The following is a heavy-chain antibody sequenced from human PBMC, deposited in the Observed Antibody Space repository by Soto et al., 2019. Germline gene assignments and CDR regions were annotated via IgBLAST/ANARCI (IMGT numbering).Heavy chain of an antibody. Sequence: PGGSLRLSCAVSGFTFRSSRMNWVRRAPGKGLEWVSSISSCSSYIYYADSVKGLFTISRYNAKNSLYLQMNSLRAEDTAVYYCARGLYSSGWYDYWGQGTLVTSPQ. CDR3: ARGLYSSGWYDY. J-gene: IGHJ4*02. D-gene: IGHD6-19*01. CDR2: ISSCSSYI. CDR1: GFTFRSSR. V-gene: IGHV3-21*01.